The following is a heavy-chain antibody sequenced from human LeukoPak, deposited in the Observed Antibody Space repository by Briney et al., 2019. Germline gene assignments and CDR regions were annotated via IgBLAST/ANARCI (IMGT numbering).Heavy chain of an antibody. CDR1: GGSISSSNW. CDR3: ARVHPYYDFWSGYSASFDY. Sequence: SGTLSLTCAVSGGSISSSNWWSWVRQPPGKGLEWIGEIYHSGSTNYNPSLKSRVTISVDKSKNQFSLKLSSVTAADTAVYYCARVHPYYDFWSGYSASFDYWGQGTLVTVSS. V-gene: IGHV4-4*02. J-gene: IGHJ4*02. CDR2: IYHSGST. D-gene: IGHD3-3*01.